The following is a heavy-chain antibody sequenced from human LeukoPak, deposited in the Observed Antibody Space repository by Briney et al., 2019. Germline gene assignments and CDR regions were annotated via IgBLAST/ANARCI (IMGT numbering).Heavy chain of an antibody. D-gene: IGHD3-22*01. J-gene: IGHJ4*02. Sequence: ASVKVSCKASGYTFTSYYMHWVRQAPGQGLEWMGIINPGGGSTSYAQKFQGRVTMTRDTSTSTVYMELSSLRSEDTAVYYCARAKYYYDSSGYSIDYWGQGTLVTVSS. CDR2: INPGGGST. CDR3: ARAKYYYDSSGYSIDY. CDR1: GYTFTSYY. V-gene: IGHV1-46*03.